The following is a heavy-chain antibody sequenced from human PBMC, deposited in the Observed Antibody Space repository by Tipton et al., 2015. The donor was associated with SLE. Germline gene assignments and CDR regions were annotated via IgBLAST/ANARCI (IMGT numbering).Heavy chain of an antibody. V-gene: IGHV4-59*02. Sequence: TLSLTCTVSGGSVSSNYWSWIRQPPGKGLEWIGYIDYRDITNYNPSLKSRVTMSIDTSKNQFSLKLSSVTAADTAVYYCARGFYYDYWSSYYNEQERKTYYFDSWGQGILVTVSS. CDR3: ARGFYYDYWSSYYNEQERKTYYFDS. D-gene: IGHD3-3*01. CDR2: IDYRDIT. J-gene: IGHJ4*02. CDR1: GGSVSSNY.